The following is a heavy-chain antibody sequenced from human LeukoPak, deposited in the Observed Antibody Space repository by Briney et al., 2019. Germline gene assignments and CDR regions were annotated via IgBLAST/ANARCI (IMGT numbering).Heavy chain of an antibody. J-gene: IGHJ4*02. CDR2: MNPNNGNT. CDR3: ATFPPSISITIFGVVRYYFDY. CDR1: GYTFTSYD. D-gene: IGHD3-3*01. Sequence: GASVKVSCKASGYTFTSYDINWVRQATGQGLEWMGWMNPNNGNTDYAQKFQGRVTLTRNTSISTAYMELSSLRSEDTAVYYCATFPPSISITIFGVVRYYFDYWGQGTLVTVSS. V-gene: IGHV1-8*01.